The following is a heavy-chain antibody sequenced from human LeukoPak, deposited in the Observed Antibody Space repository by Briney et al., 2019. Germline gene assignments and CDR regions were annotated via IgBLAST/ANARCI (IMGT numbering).Heavy chain of an antibody. CDR1: GGSFSGYY. V-gene: IGHV4-34*01. CDR2: INHSGST. D-gene: IGHD2-2*01. J-gene: IGHJ4*02. CDR3: ARGLGYCSSTSCFRGYYFDY. Sequence: SETLSLTCAVYGGSFSGYYWSWIRQPPGKGLEWIGEINHSGSTNYNPSFKSRVTISVDTSKNQFSRKLSSVTAADTAVYYCARGLGYCSSTSCFRGYYFDYWGQGTLVTVSS.